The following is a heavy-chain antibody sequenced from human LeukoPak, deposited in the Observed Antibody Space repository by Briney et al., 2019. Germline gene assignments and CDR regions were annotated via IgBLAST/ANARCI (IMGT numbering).Heavy chain of an antibody. CDR2: IIRIFGTA. V-gene: IGHV1-69*06. D-gene: IGHD6-13*01. CDR1: GGTFSIYA. CDR3: ARVTWLSAAGTEGNFDY. Sequence: SVKVSCKASGGTFSIYAISWVRQAPGQRLEWMGGIIRIFGTANYAQNFQDRVTIAADKSTSTAYMELNSLRSEDTAVYYCARVTWLSAAGTEGNFDYWGQGTLVTVSS. J-gene: IGHJ4*02.